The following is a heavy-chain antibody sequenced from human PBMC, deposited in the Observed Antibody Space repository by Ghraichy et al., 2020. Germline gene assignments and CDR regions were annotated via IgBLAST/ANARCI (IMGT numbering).Heavy chain of an antibody. CDR2: ISGSGGNT. D-gene: IGHD3-10*01. Sequence: ETLSLTCAASGFTFSSYAMSWVRQAPGRGLEWVSSISGSGGNTYYADSVKGRFTISRDSSKNTLYLQMNSLRAEDTAVYYCAKFSSGSWCPDTFDIGGQGTMVTVSS. J-gene: IGHJ3*02. CDR3: AKFSSGSWCPDTFDI. CDR1: GFTFSSYA. V-gene: IGHV3-23*01.